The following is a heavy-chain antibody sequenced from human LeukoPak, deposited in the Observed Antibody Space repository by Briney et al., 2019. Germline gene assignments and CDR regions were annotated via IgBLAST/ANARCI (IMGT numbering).Heavy chain of an antibody. Sequence: ASVKVSCKASGYTFTGYYMHWVRQAPGQGLEWMGWINPNSGGTNYAQKFQGRVTMTRDTSISTAYMELSRLRSDDTAVYYCARVTHNYYDSSGYYGNFFDYWGQGTLVTVSS. D-gene: IGHD3-22*01. J-gene: IGHJ4*02. V-gene: IGHV1-2*02. CDR3: ARVTHNYYDSSGYYGNFFDY. CDR2: INPNSGGT. CDR1: GYTFTGYY.